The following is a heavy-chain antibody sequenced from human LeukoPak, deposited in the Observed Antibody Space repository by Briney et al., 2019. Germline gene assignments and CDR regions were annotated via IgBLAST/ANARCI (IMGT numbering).Heavy chain of an antibody. D-gene: IGHD3-22*01. V-gene: IGHV1-18*01. Sequence: GASVKVSCKASGYTFTSYGISWVRQAPGQGLEWMGWISAYNGNTNYAQKLQGRVTMTTDTSTSTAYMELRSLRSDDTAVYYCARSPYYYDSSGYPAPPGTLYYFDYWGQGTLVTVSS. CDR2: ISAYNGNT. J-gene: IGHJ4*02. CDR3: ARSPYYYDSSGYPAPPGTLYYFDY. CDR1: GYTFTSYG.